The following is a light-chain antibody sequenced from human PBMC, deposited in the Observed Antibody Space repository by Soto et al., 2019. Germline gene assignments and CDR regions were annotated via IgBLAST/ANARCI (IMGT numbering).Light chain of an antibody. CDR1: QSVSSN. V-gene: IGKV3-15*01. CDR3: QHYNNWPPWT. J-gene: IGKJ1*01. CDR2: GAS. Sequence: EIVMTQSPATLSLSPGERATLSCRASQSVSSNLAWYQQKPGQPPRLLIYGASTRATDVPARFSGSGSGTEFTLTISSLQSEDFAVYYCQHYNNWPPWTFGQGTKVEIK.